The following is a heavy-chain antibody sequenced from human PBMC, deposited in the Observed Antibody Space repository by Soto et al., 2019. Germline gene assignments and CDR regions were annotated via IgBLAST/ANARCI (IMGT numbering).Heavy chain of an antibody. V-gene: IGHV3-15*01. CDR3: TTDQYGATNPDDAFDI. J-gene: IGHJ3*02. D-gene: IGHD1-26*01. CDR1: GFTFSNAW. Sequence: GGSLRLSCAASGFTFSNAWMSWVRQAPGKGLEWVGRIKSKTDGGTTDYASPVKGNFTISRDDSKNTLYLQMNSLKTEETAVYYCTTDQYGATNPDDAFDIWGQGTMVTVSS. CDR2: IKSKTDGGTT.